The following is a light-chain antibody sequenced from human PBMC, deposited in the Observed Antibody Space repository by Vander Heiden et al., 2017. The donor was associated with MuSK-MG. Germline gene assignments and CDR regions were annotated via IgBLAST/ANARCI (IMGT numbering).Light chain of an antibody. V-gene: IGLV1-44*01. CDR2: SNN. Sequence: QSVRTQPPSASGTPGQRVTISCSGSSSNIGSNTVNWYQQLPGTAPKLRIYSNNQRPSGVPDRFSGSKSGTSASLAISGLQSEDEADYYCAAWDDSLNGPVVFGGGTKLTVL. J-gene: IGLJ2*01. CDR1: SSNIGSNT. CDR3: AAWDDSLNGPVV.